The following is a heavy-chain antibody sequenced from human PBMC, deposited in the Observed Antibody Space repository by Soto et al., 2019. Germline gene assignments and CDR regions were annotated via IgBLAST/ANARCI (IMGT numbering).Heavy chain of an antibody. Sequence: QVQLVQSGAEVKKPGASVKVSCKASGYTFTSYDINWVRQATGQGLEWMGWMNPNSGNTGYAQKFQARVTRTTHTSTSTAYMELSSLSSEDPAVCYCAREKASYGMDVWGHGTTVTVSS. CDR3: AREKASYGMDV. CDR2: MNPNSGNT. V-gene: IGHV1-8*01. CDR1: GYTFTSYD. J-gene: IGHJ6*02.